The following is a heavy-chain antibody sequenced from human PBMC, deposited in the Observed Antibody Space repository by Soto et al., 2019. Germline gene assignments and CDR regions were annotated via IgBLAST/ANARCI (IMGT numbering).Heavy chain of an antibody. Sequence: QIQLVQSGGEVKKPGASVKVSCKASGYKFITYGITWVRQAPGQGLEWMGGISTYSGNTDYAQSLQDRVTITTDTSTSTVYMELVSLRSDDTAVYYCARGLGTNGLDVWGQGTAVTVSS. CDR2: ISTYSGNT. CDR3: ARGLGTNGLDV. J-gene: IGHJ6*02. V-gene: IGHV1-18*04. CDR1: GYKFITYG. D-gene: IGHD3-16*01.